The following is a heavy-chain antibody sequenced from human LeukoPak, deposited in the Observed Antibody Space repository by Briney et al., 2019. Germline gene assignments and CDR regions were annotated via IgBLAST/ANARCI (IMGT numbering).Heavy chain of an antibody. CDR3: ASSFKRYYDYVWGGYRLYYFDY. D-gene: IGHD3-16*02. V-gene: IGHV4-34*01. CDR2: INHSGST. CDR1: GGSFSGYY. Sequence: SETLSLTCAVYGGSFSGYYWSWIRQPPGKGLEWIGEINHSGSTNYNPSLKSRVTISVDTSKNQFSLKLSSVTAADTAVYYCASSFKRYYDYVWGGYRLYYFDYWGQGTLVTVSS. J-gene: IGHJ4*02.